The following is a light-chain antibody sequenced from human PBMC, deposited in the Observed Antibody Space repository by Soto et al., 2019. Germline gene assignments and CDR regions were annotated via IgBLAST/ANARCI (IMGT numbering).Light chain of an antibody. V-gene: IGLV2-23*01. J-gene: IGLJ1*01. CDR3: CSYAGSSPYV. CDR1: SSDVGRYNL. CDR2: EGS. Sequence: QSALTQPASVSGSPGQSITISCTGTSSDVGRYNLVSWYQQHPGKAPKLMIYEGSKRPSGVSNRFSGSKSGNTASLTISGLQAEDEADYYCCSYAGSSPYVFGTGTKLTGL.